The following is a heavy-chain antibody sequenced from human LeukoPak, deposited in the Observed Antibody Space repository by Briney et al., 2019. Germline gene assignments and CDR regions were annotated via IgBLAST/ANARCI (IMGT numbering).Heavy chain of an antibody. V-gene: IGHV3-74*01. J-gene: IGHJ4*02. CDR1: GFALSNYW. Sequence: GGSLRLSCAASGFALSNYWMDWVRHAPGEGLVWLSHISREGSITNYADSVKGRFTISRDNAKSTLSLQMNSLRAEDTGVYYCGRRYCSGATCYFDYWGQGTLVAVSS. CDR2: ISREGSIT. D-gene: IGHD2-8*02. CDR3: GRRYCSGATCYFDY.